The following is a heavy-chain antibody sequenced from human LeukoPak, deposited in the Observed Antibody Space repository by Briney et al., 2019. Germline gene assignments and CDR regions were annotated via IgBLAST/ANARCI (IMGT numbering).Heavy chain of an antibody. D-gene: IGHD3-10*01. CDR3: AKPRGPGGSKYFDH. CDR2: FSSSGGST. V-gene: IGHV3-23*01. CDR1: GFAFSDFD. J-gene: IGHJ4*02. Sequence: GGSLRLSCAASGFAFSDFDMTWVRQAPGKGLEWVSSFSSSGGSTSYADSVKGRFTISRDSSKNTLYLQMNSLRAEDTAVYYCAKPRGPGGSKYFDHWGQGTLVTVSS.